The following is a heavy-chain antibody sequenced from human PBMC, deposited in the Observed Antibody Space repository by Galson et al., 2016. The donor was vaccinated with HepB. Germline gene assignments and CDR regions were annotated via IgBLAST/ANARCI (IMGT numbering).Heavy chain of an antibody. CDR3: AVELATGY. Sequence: SLRLSCAASGFTISRYWMHWVRQAPGKGLVWVSRIKNDGSDTSYADSVKGRFTISRDNAKNTLYLQMNTLRVEETAVYYCAVELATGYWGQGTLVTVSS. V-gene: IGHV3-74*01. J-gene: IGHJ4*02. D-gene: IGHD5-24*01. CDR1: GFTISRYW. CDR2: IKNDGSDT.